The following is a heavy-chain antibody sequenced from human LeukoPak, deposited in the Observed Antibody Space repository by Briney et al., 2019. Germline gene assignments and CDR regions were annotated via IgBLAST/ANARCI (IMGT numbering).Heavy chain of an antibody. CDR2: IYYSGST. D-gene: IGHD3-9*01. J-gene: IGHJ4*02. V-gene: IGHV4-59*01. CDR3: ARADILTGYYGGSWYYFDY. CDR1: GGSISSYY. Sequence: SETLSLTCTASGGSISSYYWSWIRQPPGKGLEWIGYIYYSGSTNYNPSLKSRVTISVGTSKNQFSLKLSSVTAADTAVYYCARADILTGYYGGSWYYFDYWGQGTLVTVSS.